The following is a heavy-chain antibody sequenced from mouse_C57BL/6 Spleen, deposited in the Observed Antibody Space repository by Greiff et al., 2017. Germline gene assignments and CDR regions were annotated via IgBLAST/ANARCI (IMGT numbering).Heavy chain of an antibody. CDR1: GYTFTGYW. Sequence: QVQLKQSGAELMKPGASVKLSCKATGYTFTGYWIEWVKQRPGHGLEWIGEILPGSGSTNYNAKFKGKATFTADTSSNTAYMQLRRLTTEDSAIYYGARSFGSSYEGYAMDYWGQGTSVTVSS. J-gene: IGHJ4*01. D-gene: IGHD1-1*01. CDR2: ILPGSGST. CDR3: ARSFGSSYEGYAMDY. V-gene: IGHV1-9*01.